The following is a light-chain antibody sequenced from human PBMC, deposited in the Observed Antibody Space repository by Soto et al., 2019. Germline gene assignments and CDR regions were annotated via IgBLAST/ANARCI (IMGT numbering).Light chain of an antibody. CDR2: DVS. Sequence: QSVLTPPASVSGSPGQSITISCTGTSSDVGGYNYVSWYQQHPAKAPKVMIYDVSNRPSGVSNRFSGSKSGNTASLTISGLQAEDEADYYCYSYTSSSTYVFGTGTKVTVL. CDR1: SSDVGGYNY. CDR3: YSYTSSSTYV. V-gene: IGLV2-14*03. J-gene: IGLJ1*01.